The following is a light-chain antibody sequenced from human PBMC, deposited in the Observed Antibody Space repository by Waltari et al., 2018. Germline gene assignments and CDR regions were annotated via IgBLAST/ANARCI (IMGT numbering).Light chain of an antibody. Sequence: QSALTQPASVSGSPGQSITISCTGTSSDVGGYNYVSWYQQRPGKAPKLMIYEVSNRPSGLSNRFSGSKSGNTASLTISGLQAEDEADYYCSSYTSSSTVVFGGGTKLTVL. CDR2: EVS. CDR1: SSDVGGYNY. J-gene: IGLJ2*01. CDR3: SSYTSSSTVV. V-gene: IGLV2-14*01.